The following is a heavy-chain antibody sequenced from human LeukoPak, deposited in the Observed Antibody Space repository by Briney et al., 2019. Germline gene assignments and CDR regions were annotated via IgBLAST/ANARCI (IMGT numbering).Heavy chain of an antibody. Sequence: SETLSLTCTVSGGSISSGGYYWSWIRQHQGKGLEWIGYIYYSGSTYYNPSLKSRVTISVDTSKNQFSLKLSSVTAADTAVYYCARDHSSGYASWGQGTLVTVSS. D-gene: IGHD3-22*01. CDR2: IYYSGST. CDR3: ARDHSSGYAS. V-gene: IGHV4-31*03. J-gene: IGHJ5*02. CDR1: GGSISSGGYY.